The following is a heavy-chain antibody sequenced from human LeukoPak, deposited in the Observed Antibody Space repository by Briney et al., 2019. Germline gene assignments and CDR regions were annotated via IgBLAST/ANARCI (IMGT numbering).Heavy chain of an antibody. CDR1: GGSFSGYY. J-gene: IGHJ4*02. Sequence: TSETLSLTCAVYGGSFSGYYWSWIRQPPGKGLEWIGEINHSGSTNYNPSLKSRVTISVDTSKNQFSLKLSSVTAADTAVYYGARDLPSTYYDILTGYDYWGQGTLVTVSS. V-gene: IGHV4-34*01. CDR2: INHSGST. D-gene: IGHD3-9*01. CDR3: ARDLPSTYYDILTGYDY.